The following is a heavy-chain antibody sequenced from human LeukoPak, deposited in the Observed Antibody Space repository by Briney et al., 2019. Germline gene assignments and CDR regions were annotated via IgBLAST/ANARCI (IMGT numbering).Heavy chain of an antibody. V-gene: IGHV4-34*01. CDR2: INHSGST. Sequence: SETLSLTCAVYGGSFSGYYWNWIRQPPGKGLEWIGEINHSGSTNYNPSLKSRVTISVDTSKNQFSLKLSSVTAADTAVYYCARLIAAAGMGYYFDYWGQGTLVTVSS. J-gene: IGHJ4*02. CDR3: ARLIAAAGMGYYFDY. D-gene: IGHD6-13*01. CDR1: GGSFSGYY.